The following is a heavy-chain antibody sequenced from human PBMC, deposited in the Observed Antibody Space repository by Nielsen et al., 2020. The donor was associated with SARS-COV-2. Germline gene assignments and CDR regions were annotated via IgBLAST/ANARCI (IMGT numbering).Heavy chain of an antibody. CDR2: ISYNGDT. CDR1: GYSFANYG. V-gene: IGHV1-18*04. Sequence: ASVKVSCKASGYSFANYGISWVRQAPGQGLEWMGWISYNGDTNYSEKFQGRVTMTRDTSTSTVYLELSSLRSEDTAVYYCARDLEVGRGYPFHYWGQGTLVTVSS. CDR3: ARDLEVGRGYPFHY. D-gene: IGHD3-16*02. J-gene: IGHJ4*02.